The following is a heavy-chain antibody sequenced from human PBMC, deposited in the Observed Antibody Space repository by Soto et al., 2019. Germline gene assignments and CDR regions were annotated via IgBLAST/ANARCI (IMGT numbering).Heavy chain of an antibody. CDR3: TRQEWQLEFQY. CDR2: IYPGDSDT. V-gene: IGHV5-51*01. CDR1: GYSFPSYW. Sequence: GESLKISCTGSGYSFPSYWIGWVRQMPGKGLEWIGIIYPGDSDTRYSPSFQGRVTISADKSISTAYLQWSSLKASDTAMYYCTRQEWQLEFQYWGQGTLVTVSS. J-gene: IGHJ4*02. D-gene: IGHD6-6*01.